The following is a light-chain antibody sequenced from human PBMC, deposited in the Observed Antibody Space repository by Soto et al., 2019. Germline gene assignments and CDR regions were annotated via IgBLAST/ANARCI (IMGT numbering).Light chain of an antibody. CDR3: QAWDSSPEV. J-gene: IGLJ1*01. CDR2: QDS. CDR1: KLGDKY. V-gene: IGLV3-1*01. Sequence: SYELTQPPSVSVSPGQTASITCSGDKLGDKYACWYQQKPGQSPVLVIYQDSKRPSGIPERFSGSNSGNTATLTIRGTQAMDEADYCCQAWDSSPEVFGTGTKLTVL.